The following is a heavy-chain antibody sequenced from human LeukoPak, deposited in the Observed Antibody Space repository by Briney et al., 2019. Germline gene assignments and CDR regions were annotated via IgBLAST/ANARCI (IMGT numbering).Heavy chain of an antibody. D-gene: IGHD3-22*01. V-gene: IGHV4-59*01. J-gene: IGHJ4*02. CDR1: GASLSSYY. CDR2: ISDTGKT. CDR3: VTGYYEPFDN. Sequence: SETLSLTCSVSGASLSSYYWGWIRQSPGKGLEWLGYISDTGKTDYNPSLKSRGTLSLDTSKNQFSLRLTSVTAADTAVYYCVTGYYEPFDNWGQGSLVTVSS.